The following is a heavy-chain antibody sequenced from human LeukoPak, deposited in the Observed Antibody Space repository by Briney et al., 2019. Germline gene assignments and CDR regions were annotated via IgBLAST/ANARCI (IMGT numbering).Heavy chain of an antibody. J-gene: IGHJ4*02. CDR3: ARDNDYGDYTFDY. Sequence: GASVKVSCKASGYTFTSYDINWVRQATGQGLEWMGWMNPNSGNTGYAQKLQGRVTITRNTSISTAYMELSSLRSEDTAVYYCARDNDYGDYTFDYWGQGTLVTVSS. CDR2: MNPNSGNT. D-gene: IGHD4-17*01. V-gene: IGHV1-8*03. CDR1: GYTFTSYD.